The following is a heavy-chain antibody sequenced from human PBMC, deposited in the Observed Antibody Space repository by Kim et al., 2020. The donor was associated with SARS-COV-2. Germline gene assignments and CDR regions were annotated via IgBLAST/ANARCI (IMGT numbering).Heavy chain of an antibody. V-gene: IGHV1-18*01. Sequence: ASVKVSCKASGYTFTSYGISWVRQAPGQGLEWMGWISAYNGNTNYAQKLQGRVTMTTDTSTSTAYMELRSLRSDDTAVYYCAREGGVWSNHSSSWYSGPRYGMDVWGQGTTVTVSS. D-gene: IGHD6-13*01. J-gene: IGHJ6*02. CDR3: AREGGVWSNHSSSWYSGPRYGMDV. CDR2: ISAYNGNT. CDR1: GYTFTSYG.